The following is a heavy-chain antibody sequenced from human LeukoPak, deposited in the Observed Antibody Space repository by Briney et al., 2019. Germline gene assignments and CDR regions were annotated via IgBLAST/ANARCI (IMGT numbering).Heavy chain of an antibody. D-gene: IGHD3-22*01. V-gene: IGHV3-30*18. CDR3: ANSLHYDCAGYQIGH. CDR1: GFTFNQYG. J-gene: IGHJ4*02. CDR2: ISDDGSNK. Sequence: PGRSLRLSCAASGFTFNQYGMHWVRQAPGKGLEWVAVISDDGSNKNYADSVKGRFTMSRDNSKNIVYLQMNSLRAEDSAVYYCANSLHYDCAGYQIGHWGQGTLVTVSS.